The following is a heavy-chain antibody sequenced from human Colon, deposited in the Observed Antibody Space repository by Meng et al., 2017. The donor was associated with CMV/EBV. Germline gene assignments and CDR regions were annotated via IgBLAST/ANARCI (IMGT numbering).Heavy chain of an antibody. J-gene: IGHJ3*02. Sequence: GESLKISCAGSEFSFNDYEMNWVRQAPGKGLEWVANIKQDGSEKYYVDSVKGRFTISRDNAKNSLYLQMNSLRAEDTAVYYCARDRLAYCGGDCYLDAFDIWGQGTMVTVSS. D-gene: IGHD2-21*01. CDR1: EFSFNDYE. V-gene: IGHV3-7*01. CDR3: ARDRLAYCGGDCYLDAFDI. CDR2: IKQDGSEK.